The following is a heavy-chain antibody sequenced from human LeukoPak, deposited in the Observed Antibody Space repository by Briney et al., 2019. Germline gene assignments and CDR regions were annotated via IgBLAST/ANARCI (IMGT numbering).Heavy chain of an antibody. J-gene: IGHJ6*02. CDR1: GFTFSSYG. CDR3: AKGIRYCSSTSCYYVHYYYGMDV. Sequence: GGSLRLSCAASGFTFSSYGMHWVRQAPGKGLEWVAVISYDGSDKYYADSVKGRFTISRDNSKNTLYLQMNSLRAEDTAVYYCAKGIRYCSSTSCYYVHYYYGMDVWGQGTTVTASS. V-gene: IGHV3-30*18. D-gene: IGHD2-2*01. CDR2: ISYDGSDK.